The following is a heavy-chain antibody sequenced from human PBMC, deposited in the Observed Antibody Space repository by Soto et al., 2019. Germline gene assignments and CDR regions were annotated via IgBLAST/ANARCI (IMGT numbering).Heavy chain of an antibody. CDR3: AKVMYDSSGYYYLSYYYYGMDV. J-gene: IGHJ6*02. D-gene: IGHD3-22*01. CDR2: ISYDGSNK. V-gene: IGHV3-30*18. CDR1: GFTFGSYG. Sequence: QVQLVESGGGVVQPGRSLRLSSAASGFTFGSYGMHWVRQAPGKGLEWVAVISYDGSNKYYADSVKGRFTISRDNSKNTLYLQMNSLRAEDTAVYYCAKVMYDSSGYYYLSYYYYGMDVWGQGTTVTVSS.